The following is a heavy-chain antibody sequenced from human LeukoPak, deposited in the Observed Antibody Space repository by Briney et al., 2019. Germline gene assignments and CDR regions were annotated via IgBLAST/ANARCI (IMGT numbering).Heavy chain of an antibody. Sequence: SETLSLTCTVSGGSISSSYWSWIRQPPGTGLEWIGYIYYSGSTNYNPSLKSRVTISVDSSKNQFSLKPTSVTAADTAVYYCARVTSGWYYFDYWGQGTLVTVSS. J-gene: IGHJ4*02. D-gene: IGHD6-19*01. V-gene: IGHV4-59*01. CDR1: GGSISSSY. CDR2: IYYSGST. CDR3: ARVTSGWYYFDY.